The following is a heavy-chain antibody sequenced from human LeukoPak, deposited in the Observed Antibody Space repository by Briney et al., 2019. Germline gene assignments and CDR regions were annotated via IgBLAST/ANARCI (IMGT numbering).Heavy chain of an antibody. V-gene: IGHV3-30*04. CDR1: GFTFSSYA. CDR3: ARDYYDSSGYYSAFDI. CDR2: ISYDGSNE. Sequence: GGSLRLSCAASGFTFSSYAMHWVRQAPGKGLEWVAVISYDGSNEYYAGSVKGRFTISSDNSKSTLYLQMNSLRAEDTAVYYCARDYYDSSGYYSAFDIWGQGTTVTVSS. D-gene: IGHD3-22*01. J-gene: IGHJ3*02.